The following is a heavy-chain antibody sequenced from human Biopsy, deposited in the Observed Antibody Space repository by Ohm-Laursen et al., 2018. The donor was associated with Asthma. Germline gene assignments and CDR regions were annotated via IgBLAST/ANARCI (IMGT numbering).Heavy chain of an antibody. Sequence: GTLSLTCSVSGGCVSSDKYYWSWIRQPPGRGLEWIAYIFYSGATNYNPALKSRVAQSIDTSKCQFSLRLNSLSAADTAVYYCARGTIVTGIDYWGRGTLVTVSS. V-gene: IGHV4-61*01. CDR3: ARGTIVTGIDY. CDR2: IFYSGAT. D-gene: IGHD1-26*01. CDR1: GGCVSSDKYY. J-gene: IGHJ4*02.